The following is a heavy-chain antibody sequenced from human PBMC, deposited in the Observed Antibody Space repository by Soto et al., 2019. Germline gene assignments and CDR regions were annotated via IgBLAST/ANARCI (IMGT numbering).Heavy chain of an antibody. CDR1: GFTFSSYT. J-gene: IGHJ4*02. CDR2: IYSSGDST. V-gene: IGHV3-23*01. CDR3: AKSPTMTTKVVDY. Sequence: EVQLLESGGDLVQPGGSLRLSCVASGFTFSSYTMTWVRQAPGKGLEWVSVIYSSGDSTYYADSVKVRFTISRDNSKNTLYLQMNSLRADDTAVYYCAKSPTMTTKVVDYWGQGTLVTVSS. D-gene: IGHD4-17*01.